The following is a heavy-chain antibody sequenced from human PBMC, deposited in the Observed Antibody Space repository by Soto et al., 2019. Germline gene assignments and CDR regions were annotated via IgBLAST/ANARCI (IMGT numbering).Heavy chain of an antibody. Sequence: EVHLLESGGGLVQPGGSLRLSCAGSGFPFSSYAMSWVRQAPEKGLEWVSALRDSGVSPYYADSVKGRFTISRDNSKNTLYLQMDSLRVEDTALYYCAKMTPDSYARNYGMDVWGQGTTVTVSS. J-gene: IGHJ6*02. CDR3: AKMTPDSYARNYGMDV. CDR1: GFPFSSYA. CDR2: LRDSGVSP. D-gene: IGHD5-18*01. V-gene: IGHV3-23*01.